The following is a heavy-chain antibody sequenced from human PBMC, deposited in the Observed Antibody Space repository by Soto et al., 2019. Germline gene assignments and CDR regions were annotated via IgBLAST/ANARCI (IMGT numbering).Heavy chain of an antibody. CDR2: IWYDGSNK. CDR3: ARGQYSSSWYNYYGMDV. J-gene: IGHJ6*02. V-gene: IGHV3-33*01. Sequence: GGSLRLSCAASGFTFSSYGMHWVRQAPGKGLEWVAVIWYDGSNKYYADSVKGRFTVSRDNSKNSLYLQMNSLRAGDTAVYYCARGQYSSSWYNYYGMDVWGQGTTVTVSS. CDR1: GFTFSSYG. D-gene: IGHD6-13*01.